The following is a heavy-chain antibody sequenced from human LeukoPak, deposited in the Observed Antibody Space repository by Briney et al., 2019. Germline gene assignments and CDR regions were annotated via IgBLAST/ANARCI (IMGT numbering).Heavy chain of an antibody. V-gene: IGHV3-15*01. J-gene: IGHJ4*02. CDR1: GFTFSNAW. CDR2: IRSKADGGTT. CDR3: STAAFD. Sequence: GGSLRLSCAASGFTFSNAWMSWVRQAPGKGLEWVGRIRSKADGGTTDFAAPVKGRITISRDNSKNTLYLQMNSLKTEDTAVYYCSTAAFDWGQGTLVTVSS.